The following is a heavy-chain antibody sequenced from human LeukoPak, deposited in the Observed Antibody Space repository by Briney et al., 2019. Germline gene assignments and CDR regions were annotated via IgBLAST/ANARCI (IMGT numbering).Heavy chain of an antibody. Sequence: SETLPLTCAVYGGSLRGYYWRWIRQPQGKGMEWIGEINHSGSTNYNPSLKSRVTISVDTSKNQFSLKLSSVTAADTAVYYCASIAAAGTGNWFDPWGQGTLVTVSS. D-gene: IGHD6-13*01. CDR1: GGSLRGYY. V-gene: IGHV4-34*01. J-gene: IGHJ5*02. CDR3: ASIAAAGTGNWFDP. CDR2: INHSGST.